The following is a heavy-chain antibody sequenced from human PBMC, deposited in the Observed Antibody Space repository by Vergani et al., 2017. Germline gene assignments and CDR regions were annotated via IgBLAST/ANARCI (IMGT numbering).Heavy chain of an antibody. J-gene: IGHJ4*02. CDR3: VGHNLFGDYRTGIDY. V-gene: IGHV4-38-2*01. D-gene: IGHD4-17*01. Sequence: QVQLQESGPGLVKPSETLSLTCAVSDYSISSGRYWGWIRQPPGKGLGWIGSIFHSGSTHYNPSLESQVTISVDTSKNQFSLKLTSVTAADASVYYCVGHNLFGDYRTGIDYWGLGTLVTVSS. CDR2: IFHSGST. CDR1: DYSISSGRY.